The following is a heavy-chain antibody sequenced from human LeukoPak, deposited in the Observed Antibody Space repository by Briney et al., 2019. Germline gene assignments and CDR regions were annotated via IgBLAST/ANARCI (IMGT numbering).Heavy chain of an antibody. CDR1: GFTFSSYW. Sequence: GRSLRLSCAASGFTFSSYWMSWVRQAPGKGLERVANINQDGSEKYCVDSLKGRFTISRDNAENSLYLQMNSLRAEDTGVYYCARDGHYTIYELRFDYWGQGALVTVSS. D-gene: IGHD5/OR15-5a*01. CDR3: ARDGHYTIYELRFDY. J-gene: IGHJ4*02. V-gene: IGHV3-7*01. CDR2: INQDGSEK.